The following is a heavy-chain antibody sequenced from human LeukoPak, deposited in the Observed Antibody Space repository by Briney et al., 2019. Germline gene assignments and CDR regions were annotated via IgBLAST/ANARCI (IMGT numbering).Heavy chain of an antibody. J-gene: IGHJ4*02. D-gene: IGHD6-19*01. CDR1: GFTVSDNY. CDR2: IYSAGNT. Sequence: QAGGSLRLSCAASGFTVSDNYMSWVCRAPGKGLEWVSIIYSAGNTYYADSVKGRFTISRDISKNTLYLQMNSLRAEDAAVYYCARVHGSGWFFDYWGQGTLVTVSS. CDR3: ARVHGSGWFFDY. V-gene: IGHV3-53*01.